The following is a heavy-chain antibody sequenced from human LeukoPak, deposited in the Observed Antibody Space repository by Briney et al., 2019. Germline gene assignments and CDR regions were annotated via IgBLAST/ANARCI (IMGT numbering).Heavy chain of an antibody. Sequence: GGSLRLSCAASGFSFSFYEMHWVRQAPGKGLEWVSDISSSGATIYYADSVKGRFTISRDNAKNSLYLQMSSLRAEDTAVYYCATLTVATSFDYWGQGTLVTVSS. D-gene: IGHD5-12*01. CDR2: ISSSGATI. CDR3: ATLTVATSFDY. J-gene: IGHJ4*02. CDR1: GFSFSFYE. V-gene: IGHV3-48*03.